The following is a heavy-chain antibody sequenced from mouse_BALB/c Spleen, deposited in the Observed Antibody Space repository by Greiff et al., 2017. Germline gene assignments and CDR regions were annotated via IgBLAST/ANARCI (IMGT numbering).Heavy chain of an antibody. V-gene: IGHV2-2*02. D-gene: IGHD1-1*01. CDR1: GFSLTSYG. J-gene: IGHJ4*01. Sequence: QVQLKESGPGLVQPSQSLSITCTVSGFSLTSYGVHWVRQSPGKGLEWLGVIWSGGSTDYNAAFISRLSISKDNSKSQVFFKMNSLQANDTAIYYCARYSYGSSYYAMDYWGQGTSVTVSS. CDR3: ARYSYGSSYYAMDY. CDR2: IWSGGST.